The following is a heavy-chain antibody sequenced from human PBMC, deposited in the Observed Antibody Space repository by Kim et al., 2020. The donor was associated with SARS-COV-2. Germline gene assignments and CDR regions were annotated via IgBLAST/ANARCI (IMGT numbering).Heavy chain of an antibody. Sequence: GGSLRLSCAASGFTFDDYAMHWVRQPPGKGLEWVSGIFLNSGSIGYAASVKGRFTISRDSARNSLYLQMNSLRSEDTALYYCTRGQPSTVTTLYYFDSWGQGTLVTVSS. D-gene: IGHD4-17*01. CDR1: GFTFDDYA. V-gene: IGHV3-9*01. J-gene: IGHJ4*02. CDR3: TRGQPSTVTTLYYFDS. CDR2: IFLNSGSI.